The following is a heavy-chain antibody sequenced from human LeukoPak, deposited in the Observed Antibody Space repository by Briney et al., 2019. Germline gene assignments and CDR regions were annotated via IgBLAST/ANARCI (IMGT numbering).Heavy chain of an antibody. CDR3: ARETPRRGETRDGYR. V-gene: IGHV3-7*01. CDR1: GFTFSNYW. D-gene: IGHD5-24*01. Sequence: PGGSLRLSCAASGFTFSNYWMNWVRQAPGKGLECLANIKQDGSKTYYADSVKGRFTISRDNAKNSLYLQMNSLRAEDTAVYYCARETPRRGETRDGYRWGQGTLVTVSS. J-gene: IGHJ4*02. CDR2: IKQDGSKT.